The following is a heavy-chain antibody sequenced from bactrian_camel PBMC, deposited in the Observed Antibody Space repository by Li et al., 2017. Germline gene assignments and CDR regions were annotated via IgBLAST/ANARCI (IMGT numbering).Heavy chain of an antibody. CDR1: GYIYSAYC. V-gene: IGHV3S53*01. J-gene: IGHJ4*01. D-gene: IGHD8*01. CDR2: IEDDGHT. Sequence: VQLVESGGGSVQAGVSVRLSCVGSGYIYSAYCMGWFRQAPGKTREAVASIEDDGHTLYADSVKGRFTISRDNAKNTLYLQMNSLKPEDTAMYYCAADFLYVCASGHWRSGHNWKFTGQGTQVTVS.